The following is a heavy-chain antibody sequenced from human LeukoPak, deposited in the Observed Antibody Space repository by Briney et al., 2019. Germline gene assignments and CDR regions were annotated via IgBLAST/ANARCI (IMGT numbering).Heavy chain of an antibody. D-gene: IGHD1-26*01. CDR2: IKSKTDGGTT. CDR3: TTDSGHYSGSIDY. CDR1: GFTFSSYA. V-gene: IGHV3-15*01. J-gene: IGHJ4*02. Sequence: GGSLRLSCAASGFTFSSYAMSWVRQAPGKGLEWVGRIKSKTDGGTTDYAAPVKGRFTISRDDSKNTLYLQMNSLKTEDTAVYYCTTDSGHYSGSIDYWGQGTLVTVSS.